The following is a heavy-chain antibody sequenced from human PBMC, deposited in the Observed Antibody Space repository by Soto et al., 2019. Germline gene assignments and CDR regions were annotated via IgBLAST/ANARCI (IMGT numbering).Heavy chain of an antibody. CDR3: ASMTTVTRYYYYYGMDV. D-gene: IGHD4-4*01. CDR1: GYTFTSYA. CDR2: ITAGNGNT. Sequence: QVQLVQSGAEVKKPGASVKVSCKASGYTFTSYAMHWVRQAPGQRLEWMGWITAGNGNTKYSQKFQGRVTITRDTTARTAYMELSSLRSEDTAVYYCASMTTVTRYYYYYGMDVWGQGTTVTVSS. J-gene: IGHJ6*02. V-gene: IGHV1-3*01.